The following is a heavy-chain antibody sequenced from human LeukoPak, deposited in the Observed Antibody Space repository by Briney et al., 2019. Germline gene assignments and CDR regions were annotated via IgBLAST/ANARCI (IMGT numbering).Heavy chain of an antibody. CDR1: GFTFVDYG. D-gene: IGHD6-13*01. CDR3: ARALVRGWFDP. J-gene: IGHJ5*02. CDR2: INVNGGST. Sequence: PGGSLRLSCAASGFTFVDYGMSWVRQAPGKGLEWVSGINVNGGSTGYGDSVKGRFTISRDNGKNSLYLQMNSLRGEDTALYYCARALVRGWFDPWGQGTLVTVSS. V-gene: IGHV3-20*04.